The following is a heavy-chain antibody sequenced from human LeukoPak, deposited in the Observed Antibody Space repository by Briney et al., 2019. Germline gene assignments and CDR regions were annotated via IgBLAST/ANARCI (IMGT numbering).Heavy chain of an antibody. CDR2: IDPSDSYT. CDR3: ARQVLGKYFDY. D-gene: IGHD1-26*01. V-gene: IGHV5-10-1*01. J-gene: IGHJ4*02. CDR1: GSRFTSYW. Sequence: GESLKISCKGSGSRFTSYWISWVRQMPGKGLEWMGRIDPSDSYTNYSPSFQGHVTISADKSINTAYLQWSSLKASDTAMYYCARQVLGKYFDYWGQGILVTVSS.